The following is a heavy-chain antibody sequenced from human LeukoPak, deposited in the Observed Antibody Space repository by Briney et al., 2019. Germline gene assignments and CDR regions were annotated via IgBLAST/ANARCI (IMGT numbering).Heavy chain of an antibody. CDR2: ISYDGSNK. D-gene: IGHD1-26*01. J-gene: IGHJ4*02. CDR1: GFTFSSYA. CDR3: AKDQYEWELHTFDY. Sequence: PGGSLRLSCAASGFTFSSYAMSWVRQAPGKGLEWVAFISYDGSNKYYGDSVKGRFTISRDNSKNTLYLQMNSLRAEDTAVYYCAKDQYEWELHTFDYWGQGTLVTVSS. V-gene: IGHV3-30*18.